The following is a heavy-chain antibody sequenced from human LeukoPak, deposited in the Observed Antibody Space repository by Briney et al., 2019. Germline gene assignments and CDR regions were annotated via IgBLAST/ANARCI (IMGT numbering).Heavy chain of an antibody. Sequence: SETLSLTCAVYGGSFSGYYWSWIRQPPGKGLEWIGEINHSGSTNYNPSLKSRVTISVDTSKNQFSLKLSSVTAADTAVYYCARFSRGSSDCWGQGTLVTVSS. J-gene: IGHJ4*02. CDR3: ARFSRGSSDC. CDR2: INHSGST. V-gene: IGHV4-34*01. D-gene: IGHD1-26*01. CDR1: GGSFSGYY.